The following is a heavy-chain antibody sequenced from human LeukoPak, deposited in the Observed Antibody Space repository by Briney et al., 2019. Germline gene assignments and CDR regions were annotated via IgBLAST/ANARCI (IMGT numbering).Heavy chain of an antibody. Sequence: PGGSLRLSCAASGFTFSSYWMHWVRQAPGKGLVWVSRINSDGSSTSYADSVKGRFTISRDNAKNTLYLQMNSLRAEDTAVYYCAREHSSSWYGHFDYWGQGTLVTVSS. CDR1: GFTFSSYW. CDR2: INSDGSST. V-gene: IGHV3-74*01. D-gene: IGHD6-13*01. J-gene: IGHJ4*02. CDR3: AREHSSSWYGHFDY.